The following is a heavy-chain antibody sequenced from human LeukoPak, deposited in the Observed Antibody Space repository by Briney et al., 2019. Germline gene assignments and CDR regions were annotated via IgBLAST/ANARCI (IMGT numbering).Heavy chain of an antibody. CDR3: AELGITMIGGV. D-gene: IGHD3-10*02. V-gene: IGHV3-48*03. Sequence: GGTLRLSCAASGFTFSSYGVNWVRQAPGKGLEWVSYISSSGSTIYYADSVKGRFTISRDNAKNSLYLQMNSLRAEDTAVYYCAELGITMIGGVWGKGTTVTISS. CDR2: ISSSGSTI. CDR1: GFTFSSYG. J-gene: IGHJ6*04.